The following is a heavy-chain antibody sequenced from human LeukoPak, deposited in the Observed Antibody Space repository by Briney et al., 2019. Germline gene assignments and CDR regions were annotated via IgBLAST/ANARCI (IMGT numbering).Heavy chain of an antibody. J-gene: IGHJ4*02. CDR2: IIPIFGIA. V-gene: IGHV1-69*04. CDR3: ARDQYQYCSSTSCYYYFDY. Sequence: GSSVKVSCKASGGTFSSYAISWVRQAPGQGLEWMGRIIPIFGIANYAQKFQGRVTTTADKSTSTAYMELSSLRSEDTAVYYCARDQYQYCSSTSCYYYFDYWGQGTLVTVSS. CDR1: GGTFSSYA. D-gene: IGHD2-2*01.